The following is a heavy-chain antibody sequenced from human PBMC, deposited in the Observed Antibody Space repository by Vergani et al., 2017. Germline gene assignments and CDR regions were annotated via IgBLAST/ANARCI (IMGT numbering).Heavy chain of an antibody. D-gene: IGHD3-10*01. J-gene: IGHJ3*02. V-gene: IGHV5-10-1*03. CDR1: GYSFTSYW. CDR3: ARHGAGYYGSGSYWNDAFDI. Sequence: EVQLVQSGAEVKKPGESLRISCKGSGYSFTSYWISWVRQMPGKGLEWMGRIDPSDSYTNYSPSFQGHVTISADKSISTAYLQWSSLKASDTAMYYCARHGAGYYGSGSYWNDAFDIWGEGRMVTVSS. CDR2: IDPSDSYT.